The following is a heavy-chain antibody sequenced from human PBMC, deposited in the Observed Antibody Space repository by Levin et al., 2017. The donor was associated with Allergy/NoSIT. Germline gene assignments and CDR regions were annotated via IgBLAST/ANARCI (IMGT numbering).Heavy chain of an antibody. CDR1: GFTFSSYA. Sequence: PGGSLRLSCAASGFTFSSYAMSWVRQAPGKGLEWVSAISGSGGSTYYADSVKGRFTISRDNSKNTLYLQMNSLRAEDTAVYYCAKGFHYYGSGQSNAFDIWGQGTMVTVSS. J-gene: IGHJ3*02. D-gene: IGHD3-10*01. V-gene: IGHV3-23*01. CDR2: ISGSGGST. CDR3: AKGFHYYGSGQSNAFDI.